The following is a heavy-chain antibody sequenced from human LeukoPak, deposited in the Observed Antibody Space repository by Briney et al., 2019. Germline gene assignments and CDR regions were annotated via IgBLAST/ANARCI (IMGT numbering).Heavy chain of an antibody. CDR3: ARDGPMIVVVPAARFTDP. J-gene: IGHJ5*02. D-gene: IGHD2-2*01. Sequence: PSETLSLTCAVYGGSFSGYYWSWIRQPPGKGLDWIGEINHSGSTNYNPSLKSRVTISVDTSKNQFSLKLSSVTAADTAVYYCARDGPMIVVVPAARFTDPWGQGTLVTVSS. CDR2: INHSGST. CDR1: GGSFSGYY. V-gene: IGHV4-34*01.